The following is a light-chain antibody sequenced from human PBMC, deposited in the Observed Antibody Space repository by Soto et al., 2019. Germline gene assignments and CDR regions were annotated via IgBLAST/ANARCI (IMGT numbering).Light chain of an antibody. V-gene: IGKV1-8*01. CDR2: AAS. J-gene: IGKJ1*01. Sequence: AIRMTQSPSSLSASTGDRVTITCRASQGISSYLAWYQQKPGKAPKLLIYAASTLQSGVPSRFSGSGSGTNFTLTIRCLQSEDFATYYCQQYYSYPPTWTFGQGTKVDIK. CDR3: QQYYSYPPTWT. CDR1: QGISSY.